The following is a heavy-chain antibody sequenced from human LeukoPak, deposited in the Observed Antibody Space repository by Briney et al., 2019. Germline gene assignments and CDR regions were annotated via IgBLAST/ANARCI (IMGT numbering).Heavy chain of an antibody. CDR3: ASFHYGNDAFDI. CDR2: IYYSGSI. D-gene: IGHD4-17*01. J-gene: IGHJ3*02. V-gene: IGHV4-39*01. Sequence: SETLSLTCTVSGGSISSSSYYWGWIRQPPGKGLEWIGSIYYSGSIYYNPSLKSRVTISVDTSKNQFSLKLSSVTAADTAVYYCASFHYGNDAFDIWGQGTMVTVSS. CDR1: GGSISSSSYY.